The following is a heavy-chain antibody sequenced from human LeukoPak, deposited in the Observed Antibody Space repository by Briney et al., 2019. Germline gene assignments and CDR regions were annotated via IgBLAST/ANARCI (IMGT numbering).Heavy chain of an antibody. CDR1: GGTFSSYA. J-gene: IGHJ5*02. CDR2: IIPIFGTA. CDR3: AREGGCCSGGSCYSVLQNWFDP. V-gene: IGHV1-69*13. Sequence: SVKVSCKASGGTFSSYAISWVRQAPGQGLEWMGGIIPIFGTANYAQKFQGRVTITADESTSTAYMELSSLRSEDTAVYYCAREGGCCSGGSCYSVLQNWFDPWGQGTLVTVSS. D-gene: IGHD2-15*01.